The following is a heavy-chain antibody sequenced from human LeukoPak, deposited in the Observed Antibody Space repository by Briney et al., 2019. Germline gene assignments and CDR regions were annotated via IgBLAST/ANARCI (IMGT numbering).Heavy chain of an antibody. V-gene: IGHV4-59*08. CDR2: IYYSGST. D-gene: IGHD3-16*02. CDR3: AKTTLYSNDAFDI. CDR1: GGSISSYY. J-gene: IGHJ3*02. Sequence: SETLSLTCTVSGGSISSYYWSWIRQPPGKGLEWIGYIYYSGSTNYNPSLKSRVTISLDTSKNQFSLKLSSVTAADTAVYYCAKTTLYSNDAFDIWGQGTMVTVSS.